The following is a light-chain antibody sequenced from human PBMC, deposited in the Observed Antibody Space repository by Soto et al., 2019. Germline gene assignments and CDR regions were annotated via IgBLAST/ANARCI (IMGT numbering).Light chain of an antibody. CDR1: QTVSSN. CDR2: GAS. J-gene: IGKJ2*01. CDR3: QQYHNWPPYT. Sequence: EIVLTQSPATLSVSPGERATLSCRASQTVSSNLGWYQQKPGQAPRLLIYGASTRATGIPARFSGSGSGTDFTLTISSLQSEDSAVSYCQQYHNWPPYTFGQGTKLEIK. V-gene: IGKV3-15*01.